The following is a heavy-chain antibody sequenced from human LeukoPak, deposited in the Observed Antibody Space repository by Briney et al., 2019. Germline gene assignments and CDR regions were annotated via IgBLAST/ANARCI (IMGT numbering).Heavy chain of an antibody. CDR2: ISSSGNTV. V-gene: IGHV3-48*03. CDR3: ARDRPGGSSWSWLDP. J-gene: IGHJ5*02. CDR1: GFTSSSYE. Sequence: PGGSLRLSCAPSGFTSSSYEMNWVRQAPGKGLEWASYISSSGNTVFYADSVKGRFNISRDNAKNSLYLQLNSLRAEDTAVYFCARDRPGGSSWSWLDPWGRGTLVSVCS. D-gene: IGHD6-13*01.